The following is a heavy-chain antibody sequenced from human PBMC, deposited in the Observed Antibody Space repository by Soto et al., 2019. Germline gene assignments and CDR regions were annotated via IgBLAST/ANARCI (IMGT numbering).Heavy chain of an antibody. V-gene: IGHV3-74*03. J-gene: IGHJ4*02. CDR2: INPDGGTT. D-gene: IGHD1-26*01. CDR3: ARDLRGSPDY. Sequence: EGQLVESGGGLVQPGGSLRLSCTASGFTFSSYWMNWVRQAPGKGLDWVSLINPDGGTTTYAESVKGRFTIFRDNAKNTVYLQMTSLRVEDMAVYYCARDLRGSPDYWGQGTLVTVSS. CDR1: GFTFSSYW.